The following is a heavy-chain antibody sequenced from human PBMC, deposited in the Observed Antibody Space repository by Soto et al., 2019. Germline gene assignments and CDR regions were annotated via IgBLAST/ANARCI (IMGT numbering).Heavy chain of an antibody. V-gene: IGHV4-61*08. Sequence: PSETLSLTCTFSCGSVSSGDYFWSWLRQSPVKRLEWIAYIYYSGSTNYNPSLKSRATISVDTSKSQVSLTLTTMTAADAALYYCARSPNYYYYGFDVWGQGTAVTVSS. CDR2: IYYSGST. CDR1: CGSVSSGDYF. J-gene: IGHJ6*02. D-gene: IGHD3-10*01. CDR3: ARSPNYYYYGFDV.